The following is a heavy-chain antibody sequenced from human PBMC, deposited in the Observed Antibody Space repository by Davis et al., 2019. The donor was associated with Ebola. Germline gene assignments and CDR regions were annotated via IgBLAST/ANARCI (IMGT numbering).Heavy chain of an antibody. CDR2: IWYAGSNK. CDR3: ARDGDSGYDLIYYYYYGMDV. D-gene: IGHD5-12*01. V-gene: IGHV3-33*01. J-gene: IGHJ6*02. Sequence: GESLKISCAASGFTFSSYGMHWVRQAPGKGLEWVAVIWYAGSNKYYADSVKGRFTISRDNSKNTLYLQMNSLRAEDTAVYYCARDGDSGYDLIYYYYYGMDVWGQGTTVTVSS. CDR1: GFTFSSYG.